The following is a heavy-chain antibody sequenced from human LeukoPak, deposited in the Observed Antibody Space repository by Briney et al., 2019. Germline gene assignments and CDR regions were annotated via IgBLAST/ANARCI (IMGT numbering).Heavy chain of an antibody. J-gene: IGHJ4*02. D-gene: IGHD6-13*01. V-gene: IGHV4-30-4*01. CDR2: IYYSGST. CDR3: ARRSSIAARGGFDY. Sequence: SETLSLTCTVSGGSISSGDYYWSWIRQPPGKGLEWIGYIYYSGSTYYNPSLESRVTISVDTSKNQFSLKLSSVTAADTAVYYCARRSSIAARGGFDYWGQGTLVTVSS. CDR1: GGSISSGDYY.